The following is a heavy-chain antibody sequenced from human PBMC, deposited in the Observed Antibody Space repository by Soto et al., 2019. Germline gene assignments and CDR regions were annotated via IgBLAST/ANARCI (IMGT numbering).Heavy chain of an antibody. Sequence: GSLRLSCAASGFTFSSYSMNWVRQAPGKGLEWVSYISSSGSTTYYADSVKGRFTISRDNAKSSLYLQMNSLRDEDTAIYYCARDRGTMIVVVITATGDAFDIWGQGTMVTVSS. CDR3: ARDRGTMIVVVITATGDAFDI. D-gene: IGHD3-22*01. CDR1: GFTFSSYS. J-gene: IGHJ3*02. V-gene: IGHV3-48*02. CDR2: ISSSGSTT.